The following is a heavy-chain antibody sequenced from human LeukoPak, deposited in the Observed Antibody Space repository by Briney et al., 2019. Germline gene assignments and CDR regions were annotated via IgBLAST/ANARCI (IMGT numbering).Heavy chain of an antibody. CDR3: ARHECGAENLDY. Sequence: SETLSLTCTVSGGSIRNCYLSWIRKPPETGLERIGYVSYSGRTNHTPSLKSRDTISTDTYKNQFSQKLTSVTAADAAVYYCARHECGAENLDYWGQGTLVTVSS. J-gene: IGHJ4*02. CDR1: GGSIRNCY. CDR2: VSYSGRT. D-gene: IGHD2-21*01. V-gene: IGHV4-59*08.